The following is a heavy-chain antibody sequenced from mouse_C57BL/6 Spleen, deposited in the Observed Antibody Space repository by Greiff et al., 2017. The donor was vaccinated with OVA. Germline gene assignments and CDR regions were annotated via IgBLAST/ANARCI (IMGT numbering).Heavy chain of an antibody. V-gene: IGHV10-1*01. J-gene: IGHJ4*01. D-gene: IGHD1-1*01. CDR2: IRSKSNNYAT. CDR3: VRHPYGMDY. CDR1: GFSFNTYA. Sequence: EVKVVESGGGLVQPKGSLKLSCAASGFSFNTYAMNWVRHAPGKGLEWVARIRSKSNNYATYYADSVKDRFTISRDDSESMRYLQMNNMKTEDTAMYYCVRHPYGMDYWGQGTSVTVSS.